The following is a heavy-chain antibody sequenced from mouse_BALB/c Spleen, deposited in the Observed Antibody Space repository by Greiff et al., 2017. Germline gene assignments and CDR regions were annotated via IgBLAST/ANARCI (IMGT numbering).Heavy chain of an antibody. D-gene: IGHD1-1*01. Sequence: EVQLVESGGGLVQPGGSRSLSCAASGFTFRSFGMHWVRQAPAKGLEWVAYISSGSSPIYYADTVTGRFTISRDNPKNTLFLQRTSLRSEDTAMYYCERGHYYGSPYYFDYWGQGTTLTVSS. J-gene: IGHJ2*01. CDR2: ISSGSSPI. CDR3: ERGHYYGSPYYFDY. CDR1: GFTFRSFG. V-gene: IGHV5-17*02.